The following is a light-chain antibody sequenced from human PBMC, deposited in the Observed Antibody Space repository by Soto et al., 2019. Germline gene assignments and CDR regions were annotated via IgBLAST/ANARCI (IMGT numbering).Light chain of an antibody. J-gene: IGLJ1*01. Sequence: QAALTQPASVSGFPGQSITISCTGTSSDVENYDLVSWYQHHPGKAPKLIIYEVHKRPSGVSNRFSGSKSGNTASLTISGLQAEDEADYYCCSYAGSSTFVFGTGTRSPS. V-gene: IGLV2-23*02. CDR2: EVH. CDR3: CSYAGSSTFV. CDR1: SSDVENYDL.